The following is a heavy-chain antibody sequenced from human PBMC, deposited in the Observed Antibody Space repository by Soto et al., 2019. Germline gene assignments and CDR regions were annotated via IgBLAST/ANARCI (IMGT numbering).Heavy chain of an antibody. J-gene: IGHJ5*02. V-gene: IGHV4-4*02. Sequence: SETLSLTCAVSGGSISSSNWWSWVRQPPGKGLEWIGEIYHSGSTNYNPSLKSRVTISVDKSKNQLSLKLSSVTAADTAVYYCARVIATVVNWFDPWGQGTLVTVSS. CDR2: IYHSGST. D-gene: IGHD6-13*01. CDR1: GGSISSSNW. CDR3: ARVIATVVNWFDP.